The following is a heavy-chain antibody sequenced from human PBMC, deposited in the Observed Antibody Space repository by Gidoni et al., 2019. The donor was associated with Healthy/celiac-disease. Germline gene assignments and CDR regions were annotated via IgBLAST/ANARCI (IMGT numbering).Heavy chain of an antibody. CDR3: ARDPGIAVVDWYFDL. Sequence: EVQLVESGGGLVQPGGSLRLSCAASGFTFSSYSMNWVRQAPGKGLEWVSYISSSSSTIYYADSVKGRFTISRDNAKNSLYLQMNILRDEDTAVYYCARDPGIAVVDWYFDLWGRGTLVTVSS. CDR1: GFTFSSYS. D-gene: IGHD6-19*01. J-gene: IGHJ2*01. CDR2: ISSSSSTI. V-gene: IGHV3-48*02.